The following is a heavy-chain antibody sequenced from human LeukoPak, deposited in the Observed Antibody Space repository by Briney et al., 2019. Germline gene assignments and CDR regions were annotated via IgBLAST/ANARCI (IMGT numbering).Heavy chain of an antibody. CDR3: ARVTAVAGTSVGVDA. CDR2: INSDASVT. CDR1: GFTFSNYW. V-gene: IGHV3-74*01. Sequence: GGSLRLSCAASGFTFSNYWTHWVRQTPGKGLVWVSRINSDASVTTYADSVKGRFTISRDNAKNTLYLQMNSLRAEDTAVYYCARVTAVAGTSVGVDAWGQGILVTVS. J-gene: IGHJ4*02. D-gene: IGHD6-19*01.